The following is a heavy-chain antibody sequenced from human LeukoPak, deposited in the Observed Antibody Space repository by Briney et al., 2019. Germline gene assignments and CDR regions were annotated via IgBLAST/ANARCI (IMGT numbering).Heavy chain of an antibody. V-gene: IGHV4-39*01. CDR3: ATQAAYYYDSSGPRRYMDV. D-gene: IGHD3-22*01. CDR1: GGSISSSSYY. J-gene: IGHJ6*03. CDR2: IYYSGST. Sequence: PSETLSLTCTVSGGSISSSSYYWGWIRQPPGKGLEWIGSIYYSGSTYYNPSLKSRVTISVDTSKNQFSLKLSSVTAADTAVYYCATQAAYYYDSSGPRRYMDVWGKGTTVTVSS.